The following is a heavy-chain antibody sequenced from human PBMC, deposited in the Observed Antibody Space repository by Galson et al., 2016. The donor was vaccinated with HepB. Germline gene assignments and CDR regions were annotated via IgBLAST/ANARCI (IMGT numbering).Heavy chain of an antibody. D-gene: IGHD3-9*01. CDR3: ARGPDILDYYYYSYGMDV. J-gene: IGHJ6*02. CDR1: GYSFTNYD. V-gene: IGHV1-8*01. CDR2: MNPNSGNA. Sequence: SVKVSCKASGYSFTNYDINWVRQATGQGLEWMGWMNPNSGNAGYAQKFQGRVTMTSNTAISTAYMELSSLRSEDTAVYYCARGPDILDYYYYSYGMDVWGQGTTVTVSS.